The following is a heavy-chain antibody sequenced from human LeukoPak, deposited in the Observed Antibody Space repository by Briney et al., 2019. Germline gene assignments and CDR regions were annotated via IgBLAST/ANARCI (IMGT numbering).Heavy chain of an antibody. Sequence: GESLKISCKGLGYSFTSYWIGWVRQMPRKGMEWMGVIYPGVSRTRYTPSFQGQVTISVDKSISTAYRQWASLKASDTPMYYCACRELTSTSSYPCGQRTLVTVSS. V-gene: IGHV5-51*01. J-gene: IGHJ5*02. CDR2: IYPGVSRT. CDR3: ACRELTSTSSYP. CDR1: GYSFTSYW. D-gene: IGHD6-6*01.